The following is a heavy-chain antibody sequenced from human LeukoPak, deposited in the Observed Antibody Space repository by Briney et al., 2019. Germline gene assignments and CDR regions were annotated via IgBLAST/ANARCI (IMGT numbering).Heavy chain of an antibody. CDR2: IIPIFGTA. CDR3: ARDRGTMIVNNWFDP. D-gene: IGHD3-22*01. V-gene: IGHV1-69*06. J-gene: IGHJ5*02. CDR1: GGTFSSYA. Sequence: SVKVSCKASGGTFSSYAISWVRQAPGQGLEWMGGIIPIFGTANYAQEFQGRVTITADKSTSTAYMELSSLRSEDTAVYYCARDRGTMIVNNWFDPWGQGTLVTDSS.